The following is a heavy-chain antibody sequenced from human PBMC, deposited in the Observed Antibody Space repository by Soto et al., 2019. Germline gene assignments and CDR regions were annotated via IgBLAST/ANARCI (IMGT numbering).Heavy chain of an antibody. J-gene: IGHJ4*02. CDR2: IKPDGSEK. Sequence: EVQLVESGGGLVQPGRSLRLSCAASGFSFSNYWMTWVRQAPGKGLEWVANIKPDGSEKYYVDSVKGRFIISRDNAKNSLYLRMNSLSAEDTAVYYCARDHDFWNGYSYYFDYWGQGTLVTVSS. CDR1: GFSFSNYW. V-gene: IGHV3-7*01. CDR3: ARDHDFWNGYSYYFDY. D-gene: IGHD3-3*01.